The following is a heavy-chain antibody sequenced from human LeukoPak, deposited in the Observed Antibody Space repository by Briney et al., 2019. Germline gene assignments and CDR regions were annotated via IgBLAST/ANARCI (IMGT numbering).Heavy chain of an antibody. Sequence: SETLSLTCTVSGDSISSSYWGWIRQPAGKGLDWIGRIHTSGSTYYSPSLKSRVTMSVDTSTNQFSLKLSSVTAADTAMYYCARVRLGRGLDYWGQGTLVTVSS. V-gene: IGHV4-4*07. CDR3: ARVRLGRGLDY. D-gene: IGHD6-19*01. CDR1: GDSISSSY. J-gene: IGHJ4*02. CDR2: IHTSGST.